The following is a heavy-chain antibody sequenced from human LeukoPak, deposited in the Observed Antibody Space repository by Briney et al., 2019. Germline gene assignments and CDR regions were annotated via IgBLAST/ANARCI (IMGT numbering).Heavy chain of an antibody. D-gene: IGHD3-10*01. V-gene: IGHV3-7*04. CDR3: ARDRFGGSCYES. Sequence: GGSLRLSCTASGFTFNNHYMTWVRQAPGKGLEWVANIKQDGSETFYLDSVKGRFTISRDNAKNSLYLQMNGVRAEDTAVYFCARDRFGGSCYESWGQGTLVTATS. J-gene: IGHJ5*02. CDR1: GFTFNNHY. CDR2: IKQDGSET.